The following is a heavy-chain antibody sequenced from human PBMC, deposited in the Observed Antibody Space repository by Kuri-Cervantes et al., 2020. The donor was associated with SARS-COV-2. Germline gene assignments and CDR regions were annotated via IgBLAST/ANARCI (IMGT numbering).Heavy chain of an antibody. Sequence: ASVKVSCKASGYTFTSYAMNWVRQAPGQGLEWMGWMNPNSGNTGYAQKFQGRVTMTRNTSISTAYMELSSLRSEDTAVYYCARAWGRGARADYWGQGTLVTVSS. D-gene: IGHD7-27*01. CDR1: GYTFTSYA. CDR3: ARAWGRGARADY. CDR2: MNPNSGNT. V-gene: IGHV1-8*02. J-gene: IGHJ4*02.